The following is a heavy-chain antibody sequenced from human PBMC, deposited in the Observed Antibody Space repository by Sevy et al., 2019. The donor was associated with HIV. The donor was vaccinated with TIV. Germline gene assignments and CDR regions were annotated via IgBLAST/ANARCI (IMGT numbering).Heavy chain of an antibody. CDR3: AREGCTKPHDY. D-gene: IGHD2-8*01. Sequence: GGSLRLSCAASGFTCSKYSMSWVRQPPGKGLEWVSTLSFGCGEINYADSVKGRFTISRANSKRSVYLQMNNLRPEDTAVYYCAREGCTKPHDYWGQGTLVTVSS. CDR1: GFTCSKYS. J-gene: IGHJ4*02. V-gene: IGHV3-23*01. CDR2: LSFGCGEI.